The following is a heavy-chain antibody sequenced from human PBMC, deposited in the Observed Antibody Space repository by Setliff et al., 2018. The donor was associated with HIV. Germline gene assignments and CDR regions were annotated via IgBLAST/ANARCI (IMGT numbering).Heavy chain of an antibody. Sequence: ASVKVSCKASGYTFTGYYLHWVRQAPGQGLEWMGWIDPNSGDTNYEQKFQGRVSMTRDTSISTVYMELSSLRSDDTAVYYCARAAGYSSSWHRYAFDIWGQGTKVTVSS. CDR3: ARAAGYSSSWHRYAFDI. CDR1: GYTFTGYY. D-gene: IGHD6-13*01. CDR2: IDPNSGDT. V-gene: IGHV1-2*02. J-gene: IGHJ3*02.